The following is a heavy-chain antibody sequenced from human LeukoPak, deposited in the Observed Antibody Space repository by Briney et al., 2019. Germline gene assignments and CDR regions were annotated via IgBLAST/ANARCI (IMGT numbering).Heavy chain of an antibody. Sequence: GASLKISCKGSGYRFTDYWIGWVRQMPGKGLEWMGIIFPGDFELKYSPSFQGQVIISVDKSIDTAYLQWSSLQASDTAMYYCARHGLEGCRGGRCYTSFHYYGMDVWGQGTTVIVSS. CDR3: ARHGLEGCRGGRCYTSFHYYGMDV. V-gene: IGHV5-51*01. J-gene: IGHJ6*02. D-gene: IGHD2-15*01. CDR1: GYRFTDYW. CDR2: IFPGDFEL.